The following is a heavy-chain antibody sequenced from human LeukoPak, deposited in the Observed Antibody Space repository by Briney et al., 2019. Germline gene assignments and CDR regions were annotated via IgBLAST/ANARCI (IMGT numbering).Heavy chain of an antibody. D-gene: IGHD3-3*01. J-gene: IGHJ4*02. V-gene: IGHV3-23*01. CDR3: TRRNDFRSGPY. Sequence: GGSLRLSCAASGFTFSSYWMNWARQAPGKGLEWISGITGSGGGPYYADSVKGRFTISRDNSKNTLFLQMMGLRVEDTAVYYCTRRNDFRSGPYWGQGTLVTVAS. CDR1: GFTFSSYW. CDR2: ITGSGGGP.